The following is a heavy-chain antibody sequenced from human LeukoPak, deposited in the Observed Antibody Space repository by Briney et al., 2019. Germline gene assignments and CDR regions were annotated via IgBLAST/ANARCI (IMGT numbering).Heavy chain of an antibody. Sequence: GGSLRLSCAASGFSFSDYYMSWIRQAPGKGLEWVSYISGLGATIYYADSVKGRFTISRDNAKNSLYLQMNSLRAEDTAVYYCARDWIVDDYTYYHYFDYWGQGTLVTVSS. D-gene: IGHD5-24*01. CDR2: ISGLGATI. V-gene: IGHV3-11*01. CDR1: GFSFSDYY. J-gene: IGHJ4*02. CDR3: ARDWIVDDYTYYHYFDY.